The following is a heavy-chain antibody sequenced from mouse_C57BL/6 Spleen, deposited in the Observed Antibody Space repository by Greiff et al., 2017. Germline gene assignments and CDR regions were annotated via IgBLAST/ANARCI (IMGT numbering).Heavy chain of an antibody. CDR1: GYTFTSYW. Sequence: QVQLQQPGAELVRPGSSVKLSCKASGYTFTSYWMHWVKQKPIQGLEWIGNIDPSDSETHYNQKFKDKATLTVDKSSSTAYMQLSSLTSEDSAVYYCARLRHYGSAMDYWGQGTSVTVSS. V-gene: IGHV1-52*01. D-gene: IGHD1-1*01. J-gene: IGHJ4*01. CDR2: IDPSDSET. CDR3: ARLRHYGSAMDY.